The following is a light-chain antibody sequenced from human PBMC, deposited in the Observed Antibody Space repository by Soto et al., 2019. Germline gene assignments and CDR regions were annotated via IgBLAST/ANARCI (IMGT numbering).Light chain of an antibody. Sequence: EIVVTQSPGTLSLSPGERATLSCRASQSVSSSYLAWYQQKPGQAPRLLIYGASSRATGIPDRFSGSGSGTDFTLTISRLEPEDFAVYYCQQYGSSQVTFGGGTKVEIK. CDR2: GAS. V-gene: IGKV3-20*01. CDR1: QSVSSSY. CDR3: QQYGSSQVT. J-gene: IGKJ4*01.